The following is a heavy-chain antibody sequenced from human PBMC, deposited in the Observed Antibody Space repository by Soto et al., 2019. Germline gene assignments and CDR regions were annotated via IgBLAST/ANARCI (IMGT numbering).Heavy chain of an antibody. V-gene: IGHV3-74*01. D-gene: IGHD6-19*01. CDR2: INSDGSST. Sequence: GGSLRLSCGASGFTFSSYWMHWVRQAPGKGLVWVSRINSDGSSTSYADSVKGRFTISRDNAKNTLYLQMNSLRAEDTAVYYYARDRGSSGRIIAYWGQGTLVTVSS. CDR1: GFTFSSYW. CDR3: ARDRGSSGRIIAY. J-gene: IGHJ4*02.